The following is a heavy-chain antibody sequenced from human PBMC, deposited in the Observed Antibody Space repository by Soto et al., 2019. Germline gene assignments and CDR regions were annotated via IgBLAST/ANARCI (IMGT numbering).Heavy chain of an antibody. Sequence: QVQLQESGPGLVKPSETLSLTCTVSGGSITTYYWSWIRQPPGKGLEWIGYIQYSGNTNYNPSPKSRVTISVETSKNQFSMGLSSVTAADTALYYCARSYYLTSGKPYYFDYWGQGTLVTVSS. J-gene: IGHJ4*02. CDR3: ARSYYLTSGKPYYFDY. CDR1: GGSITTYY. V-gene: IGHV4-59*01. CDR2: IQYSGNT. D-gene: IGHD3-10*01.